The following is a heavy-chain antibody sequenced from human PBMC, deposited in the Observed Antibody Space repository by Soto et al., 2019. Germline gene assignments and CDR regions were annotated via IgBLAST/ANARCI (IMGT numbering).Heavy chain of an antibody. CDR2: INHSGST. V-gene: IGHV4-34*01. D-gene: IGHD3-9*01. J-gene: IGHJ4*02. CDR3: AKGDILPPASTIDV. Sequence: SETLSLTCAVYGGSFSGYYWTWIRQPPGKGLEWIGEINHSGSTNYNPSLKSRVTISVDTSKNQFSLRLDSVTAADTAFYYCAKGDILPPASTIDVGGEATLLTLAT. CDR1: GGSFSGYY.